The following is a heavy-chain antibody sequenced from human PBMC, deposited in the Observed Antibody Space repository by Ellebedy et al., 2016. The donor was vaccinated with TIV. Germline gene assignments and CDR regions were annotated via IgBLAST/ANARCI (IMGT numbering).Heavy chain of an antibody. CDR1: GFTFSNYA. V-gene: IGHV3-30-3*01. J-gene: IGHJ6*02. CDR3: ARDKTVAGYYYYYGMDV. Sequence: GESLKISCAASGFTFSNYAIHWVRQAPGKGLEWVAVISNDGSTKYYTDSVKGRFTLSSDNSKNTLYLELNSLTADDTAMYYCARDKTVAGYYYYYGMDVWGQGTTVTVSS. CDR2: ISNDGSTK. D-gene: IGHD6-19*01.